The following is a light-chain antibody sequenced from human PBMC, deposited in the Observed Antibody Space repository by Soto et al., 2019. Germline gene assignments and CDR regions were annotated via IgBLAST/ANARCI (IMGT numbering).Light chain of an antibody. CDR1: SSNIGNNY. Sequence: QSVLTHPPSASGTPGQRVTISCSGSSSNIGNNYVYWYQMVPGTAPKLLIYRNNQRPSGVPDRFSGSRSGTSASLAISGLRSEDEADYYCAAWDDSLSGRGVFGGGTKLTVL. CDR3: AAWDDSLSGRGV. CDR2: RNN. V-gene: IGLV1-47*01. J-gene: IGLJ2*01.